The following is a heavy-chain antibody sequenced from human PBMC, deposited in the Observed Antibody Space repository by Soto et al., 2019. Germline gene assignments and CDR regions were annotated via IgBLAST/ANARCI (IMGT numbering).Heavy chain of an antibody. CDR1: GFIFTNYA. Sequence: GGSLRLSCAASGFIFTNYAMNWVRQAPGKGLEWVSVIGGRGNSAYYADSVQGRFTISRDNSKNTLSLQMSSLTAVDTAIYYCVREGRGSFDFWGRGTMVTVS. CDR2: IGGRGNSA. J-gene: IGHJ3*01. CDR3: VREGRGSFDF. D-gene: IGHD5-12*01. V-gene: IGHV3-23*01.